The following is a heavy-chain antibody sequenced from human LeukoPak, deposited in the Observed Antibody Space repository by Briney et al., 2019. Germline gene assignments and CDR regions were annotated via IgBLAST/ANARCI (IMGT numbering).Heavy chain of an antibody. CDR1: GFTFSSYA. D-gene: IGHD6-6*01. CDR2: ISYDGSNK. CDR3: ARDVGGLIGHSSSSVTDAFDI. Sequence: GGSLRLSCAASGFTFSSYAMHWVRQAPGKGLEWVAVISYDGSNKYYADSVKGRFTISRDNSKNTLYLQMNSLRAEDTAVYYCARDVGGLIGHSSSSVTDAFDIWGQGTMVTVSS. J-gene: IGHJ3*02. V-gene: IGHV3-30-3*01.